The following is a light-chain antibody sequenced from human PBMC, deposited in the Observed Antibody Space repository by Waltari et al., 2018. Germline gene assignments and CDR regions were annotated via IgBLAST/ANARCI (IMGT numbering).Light chain of an antibody. Sequence: SSELTQDPAVSVALGQTVRITCQGDSLRSNYASRYQPKPGQAPVLVIYGKNNRPSGIPDRFSGSSSGNTASLTITGAQAEDEADYYCNSRDSSGNHWVFGGGTKLTVL. V-gene: IGLV3-19*01. J-gene: IGLJ3*02. CDR2: GKN. CDR3: NSRDSSGNHWV. CDR1: SLRSNY.